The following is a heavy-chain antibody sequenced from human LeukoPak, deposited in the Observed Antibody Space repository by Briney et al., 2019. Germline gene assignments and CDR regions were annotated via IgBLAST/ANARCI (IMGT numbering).Heavy chain of an antibody. V-gene: IGHV1-8*01. CDR1: GYTFTSYD. Sequence: ASVKVSCKASGYTFTSYDINWVRQATGQGLEWMGWMNPNSGNTGYAQKFQGRVTMTRNTSISTAYMELSSLRSEDTAVYYCARGVVPAAEYYYYYYYMDVWGKGTTVTVSS. CDR3: ARGVVPAAEYYYYYYYMDV. CDR2: MNPNSGNT. D-gene: IGHD2-2*01. J-gene: IGHJ6*03.